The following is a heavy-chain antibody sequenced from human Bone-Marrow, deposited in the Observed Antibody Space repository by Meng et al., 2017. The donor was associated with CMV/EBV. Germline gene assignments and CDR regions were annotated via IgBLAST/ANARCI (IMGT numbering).Heavy chain of an antibody. J-gene: IGHJ6*02. CDR3: ARDNPIWLTGTGYYYYGMDV. CDR1: GFNFSSYG. CDR2: ISSSSSYI. Sequence: GGSLRLSCAASGFNFSSYGMHWVRQAPGKGLEWVSSISSSSSYIYYADSVKGRFTISRDNAKNSLYLQMNSLRAEVTTVYYCARDNPIWLTGTGYYYYGMDVWGQGTTVTVSS. D-gene: IGHD1-20*01. V-gene: IGHV3-21*01.